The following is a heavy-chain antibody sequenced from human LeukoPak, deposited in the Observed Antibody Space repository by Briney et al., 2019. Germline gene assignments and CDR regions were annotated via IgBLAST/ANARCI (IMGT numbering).Heavy chain of an antibody. CDR2: ISGYNANT. CDR3: ARRSHFTMVRGDDAFDI. J-gene: IGHJ3*02. D-gene: IGHD3-10*01. Sequence: ASMKVSCKASGYTFTNYGISWMRQAPGQGLECMGWISGYNANTNYAQNLQGRVTVTTETSTSTAYMELRSLRSADTAVYYCARRSHFTMVRGDDAFDIWGQGTMVTVSS. CDR1: GYTFTNYG. V-gene: IGHV1-18*01.